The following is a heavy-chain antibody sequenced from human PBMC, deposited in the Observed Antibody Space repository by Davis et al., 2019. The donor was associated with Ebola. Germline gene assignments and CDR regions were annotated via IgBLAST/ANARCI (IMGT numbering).Heavy chain of an antibody. Sequence: HTGESLKISCAASGFSFSSYWMHWVRQAPGKGLVWVSRIKTDGSLTGYGDSVQGRFTISRDNAKNTLYLQMNDLRAEDTAVYYCAREGRVFGCDYWGQGALVTVSS. D-gene: IGHD3-3*01. J-gene: IGHJ4*02. CDR3: AREGRVFGCDY. CDR1: GFSFSSYW. CDR2: IKTDGSLT. V-gene: IGHV3-74*01.